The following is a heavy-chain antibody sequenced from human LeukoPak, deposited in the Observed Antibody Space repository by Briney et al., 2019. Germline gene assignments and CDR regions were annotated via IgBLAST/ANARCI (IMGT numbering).Heavy chain of an antibody. CDR2: ISAYNGNT. CDR1: GYTFTSYG. D-gene: IGHD3-10*02. V-gene: IGHV1-18*01. CDR3: ARDLVRGVFYYYYYKDV. Sequence: GASVKVSCKASGYTFTSYGISWVRQAPGQGLEWMGWISAYNGNTNYAQKLQGRVTMTTDTSTSTAYMELRSLRSDDTAVYYCARDLVRGVFYYYYYKDVWGKGTTVTVSS. J-gene: IGHJ6*03.